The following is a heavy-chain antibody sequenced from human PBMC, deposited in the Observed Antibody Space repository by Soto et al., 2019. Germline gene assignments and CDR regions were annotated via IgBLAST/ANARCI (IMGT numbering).Heavy chain of an antibody. CDR2: IYYSGIT. D-gene: IGHD6-13*01. V-gene: IGHV4-59*11. J-gene: IGHJ2*01. CDR3: ARPRGIAPAVWYFDL. CDR1: GGSISSHY. Sequence: QVQLQESGPGLVKPSETLSLTCTVSGGSISSHYWCWIRQPPGRGLERIGFIYYSGITESNPSLKSRILISLDTSTNQVTLRLSSVTAADTAVYYCARPRGIAPAVWYFDLWGRGTLVTVSS.